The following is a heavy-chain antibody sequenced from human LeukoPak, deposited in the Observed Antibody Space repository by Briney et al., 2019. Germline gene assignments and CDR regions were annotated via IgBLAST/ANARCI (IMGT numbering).Heavy chain of an antibody. J-gene: IGHJ5*02. Sequence: SETLSLTRAVYGGSFSGYYWSWLRQPPGKGLEWIGEINHSGSTNYNPSLKSRVTISVDTSKNQFSLKLSSVTAADTAVYYCARGGSGWYEGYNWFDPWGQGTLVTVSS. V-gene: IGHV4-34*01. CDR3: ARGGSGWYEGYNWFDP. CDR1: GGSFSGYY. D-gene: IGHD6-19*01. CDR2: INHSGST.